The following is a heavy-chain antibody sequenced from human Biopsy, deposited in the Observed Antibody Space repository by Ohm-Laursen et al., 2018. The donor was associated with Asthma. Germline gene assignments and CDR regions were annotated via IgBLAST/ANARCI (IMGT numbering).Heavy chain of an antibody. J-gene: IGHJ4*02. CDR2: IKEDGSEK. D-gene: IGHD6-19*01. V-gene: IGHV3-7*05. Sequence: SLRLSCAASGFTFSTSWMTWVRQAPGKGLEWVANIKEDGSEKNYVDSVKGRFTISRDNGKNSLYLQMNSLRAEDTAVYYCARGDSSGWSQYYFDYWGQGTLVTVSS. CDR3: ARGDSSGWSQYYFDY. CDR1: GFTFSTSW.